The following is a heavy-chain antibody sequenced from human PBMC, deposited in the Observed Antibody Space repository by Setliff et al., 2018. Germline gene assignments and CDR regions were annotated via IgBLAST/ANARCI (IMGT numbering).Heavy chain of an antibody. J-gene: IGHJ3*02. Sequence: GASVKVSCKASGGTFSSYGITWVRQAPGQGLEWMGGTIPMFGSANYAQKFQGRVTIITDEFTGTAYMELSSLRSEDTAVYYCARDREGPHGGDAFDIWGQGTMVTVSS. V-gene: IGHV1-69*05. CDR1: GGTFSSYG. CDR3: ARDREGPHGGDAFDI. CDR2: TIPMFGSA.